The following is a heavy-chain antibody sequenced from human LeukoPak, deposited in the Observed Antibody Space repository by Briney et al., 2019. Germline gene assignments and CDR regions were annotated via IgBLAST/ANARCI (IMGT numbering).Heavy chain of an antibody. V-gene: IGHV3-21*01. J-gene: IGHJ5*02. D-gene: IGHD6-13*01. Sequence: PGGSLRLSCAASGFTFSSYSMNWVRQAPGEGLEWVSSISSSSSYIYYADLVKGRFTISRDNAKNSLYLQMNSLRAEDTAVYYCAKDRFVWIAAAGKYNWFDPWGQGTLVTVSS. CDR2: ISSSSSYI. CDR3: AKDRFVWIAAAGKYNWFDP. CDR1: GFTFSSYS.